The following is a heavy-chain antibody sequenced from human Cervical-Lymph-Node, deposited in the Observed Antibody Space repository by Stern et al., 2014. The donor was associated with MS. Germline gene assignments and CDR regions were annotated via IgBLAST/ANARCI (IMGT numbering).Heavy chain of an antibody. CDR2: ISYDGSNI. V-gene: IGHV3-30*18. D-gene: IGHD3-10*01. CDR3: AKENRIVKIQGVIDGMDV. J-gene: IGHJ6*02. Sequence: VHLVQSGGGVVQPGRSLRLSCAASGFTFNTYGMHWVRQAPGKGLEWVAVISYDGSNIYHADSVQGRFTISRDNSKNTLFLQMNGLRAEDTAVYYCAKENRIVKIQGVIDGMDVWGLGTTVTVSS. CDR1: GFTFNTYG.